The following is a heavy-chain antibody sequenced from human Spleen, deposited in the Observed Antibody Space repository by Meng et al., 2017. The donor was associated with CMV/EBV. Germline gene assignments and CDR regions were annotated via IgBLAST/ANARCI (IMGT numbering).Heavy chain of an antibody. D-gene: IGHD1-20*01. CDR1: GYTFTSYD. CDR3: ARQSITGTTNYYGMDV. V-gene: IGHV1-8*01. Sequence: ASVKVSCKASGYTFTSYDINWVRQATGQGLEWMGWMNPNSGNTGYAQKFQGRVTMTRNTSISTAYMELRSLRSEDTAVYYCARQSITGTTNYYGMDVWGQGTTVTVSS. CDR2: MNPNSGNT. J-gene: IGHJ6*02.